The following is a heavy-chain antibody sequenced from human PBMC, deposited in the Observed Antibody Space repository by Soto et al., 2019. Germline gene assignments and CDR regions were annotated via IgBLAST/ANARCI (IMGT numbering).Heavy chain of an antibody. Sequence: ASVKVSCKTSGYSFTDYKLHWVRQAPGQGLEWMGWVDPNGGGSNSAQKFQGWVTMTWDTSINTAYMELSSLRSEDTAVYYCARPIHYYFDTSAQSAWFDPWGQGTLVNVSS. CDR3: ARPIHYYFDTSAQSAWFDP. CDR2: VDPNGGGS. D-gene: IGHD3-22*01. CDR1: GYSFTDYK. J-gene: IGHJ5*02. V-gene: IGHV1-2*04.